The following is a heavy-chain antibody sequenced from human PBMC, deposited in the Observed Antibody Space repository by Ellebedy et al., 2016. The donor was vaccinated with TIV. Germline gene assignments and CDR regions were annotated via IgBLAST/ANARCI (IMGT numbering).Heavy chain of an antibody. CDR2: IIPILGMT. D-gene: IGHD2-8*02. Sequence: ASVKVSCKASGGTFSNNAINWVRQAPGQGLECLGRIIPILGMTNYAQKFQGRITITADRSTNTAYMELSSLRSEDTAVYYCAITGNTGGLPDYWGQGTLVTVSS. CDR3: AITGNTGGLPDY. V-gene: IGHV1-69*04. CDR1: GGTFSNNA. J-gene: IGHJ4*02.